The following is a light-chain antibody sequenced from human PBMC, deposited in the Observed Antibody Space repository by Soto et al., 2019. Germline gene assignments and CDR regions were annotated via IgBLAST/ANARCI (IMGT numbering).Light chain of an antibody. J-gene: IGLJ3*02. CDR2: DIA. CDR1: SSNVGGYDY. Sequence: QSALTQPRSVSGSPGQSVTISCTGTSSNVGGYDYVSWYQQHPGMAPQLIIYDIAKRPSGVPDRFSGSKSGNTASLTISVLQAEDEADYYCYSYAGSYSWVFGEGTKLTVL. V-gene: IGLV2-11*01. CDR3: YSYAGSYSWV.